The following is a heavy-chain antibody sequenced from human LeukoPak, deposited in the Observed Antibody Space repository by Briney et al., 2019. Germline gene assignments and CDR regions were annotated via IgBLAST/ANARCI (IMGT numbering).Heavy chain of an antibody. V-gene: IGHV3-23*01. J-gene: IGHJ4*02. CDR3: AKDVGKWESLHFFDY. Sequence: GGSLRLSCLTSGFTLSTNAMSWVRQAPGKGLEWVSGISGSGASTYYADSVKGRFTISRDDSRNTLYLQMNSLRGDDTAVYYCAKDVGKWESLHFFDYWGQGTLVTVSS. D-gene: IGHD1-26*01. CDR1: GFTLSTNA. CDR2: ISGSGAST.